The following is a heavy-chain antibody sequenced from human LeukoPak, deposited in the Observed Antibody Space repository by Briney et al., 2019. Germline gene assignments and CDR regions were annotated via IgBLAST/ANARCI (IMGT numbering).Heavy chain of an antibody. CDR3: ATRSGGDY. CDR1: GGKFSSYA. D-gene: IGHD2-15*01. CDR2: FDPEDGET. V-gene: IGHV1-24*01. J-gene: IGHJ4*02. Sequence: ASVKVSCKVSGGKFSSYAISWVRQAPGKGLEWMGGFDPEDGETIYAQKFQGRVTMTEDTSTDTAYMELSSLRSEDTAVYYCATRSGGDYWGQGTLVTVSS.